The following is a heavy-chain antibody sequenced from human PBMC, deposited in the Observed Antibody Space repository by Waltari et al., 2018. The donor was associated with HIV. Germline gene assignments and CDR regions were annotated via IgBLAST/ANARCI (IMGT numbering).Heavy chain of an antibody. CDR3: ARLSGSKGFDY. Sequence: QVQLQESGPGLLKPSQTLSLTCTVSGGSISRGSFSWGWIRQSAGKTLEWIGRIYSSGSVNYNSSVESRVTISRDTSKNQFSLLLTSVTAADSAIYYCARLSGSKGFDYWGQGTLVTVSS. J-gene: IGHJ4*01. CDR2: IYSSGSV. CDR1: GGSISRGSFS. D-gene: IGHD3-3*02. V-gene: IGHV4-61*02.